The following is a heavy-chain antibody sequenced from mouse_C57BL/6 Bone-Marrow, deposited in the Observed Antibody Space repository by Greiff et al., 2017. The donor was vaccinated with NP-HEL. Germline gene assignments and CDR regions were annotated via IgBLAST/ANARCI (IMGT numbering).Heavy chain of an antibody. V-gene: IGHV1-5*01. CDR2: IYPGNSDT. Sequence: EVKLQESGTVLARPGASVKMSCKTSGYTFTSYWMHWVKQRPGQGLEWIGAIYPGNSDTSYNQKFKGKAKLTAVTSASTAYMELSSLTNEASAVYYSTRTTTVPPWSFDVWGTGTTVTVSS. CDR3: TRTTTVPPWSFDV. J-gene: IGHJ1*03. D-gene: IGHD1-1*01. CDR1: GYTFTSYW.